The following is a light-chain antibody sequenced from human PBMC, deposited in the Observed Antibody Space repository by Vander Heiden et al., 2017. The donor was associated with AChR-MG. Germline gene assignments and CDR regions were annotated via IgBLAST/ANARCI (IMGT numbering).Light chain of an antibody. CDR1: QSSSRY. J-gene: IGKJ2*01. Sequence: DIQVTQSPSSLSASVGDRVTITCRTSQSSSRYLNWYQQKVGKAPKVLIYGAYSLQSGVPSRFSGSGSGTDFTLTITNLQPEDFGTYYCQPTYSTPYTFGQGTKVEIK. CDR2: GAY. V-gene: IGKV1-39*01. CDR3: QPTYSTPYT.